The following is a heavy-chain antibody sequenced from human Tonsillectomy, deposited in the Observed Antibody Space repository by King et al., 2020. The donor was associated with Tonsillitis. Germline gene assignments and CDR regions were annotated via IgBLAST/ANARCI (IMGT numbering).Heavy chain of an antibody. Sequence: LQLVQSGSEVKKPGASVKVSCKASGYTFTTYGITWVRQAPGQGLEWMGWISPFNGDTNFGQKFQARVTMTTDTSTSTAYMELRTLRYDDTAVYYCARSSSGVLDYWGQGTLVTVSS. J-gene: IGHJ4*02. CDR3: ARSSSGVLDY. D-gene: IGHD2-8*01. CDR2: ISPFNGDT. CDR1: GYTFTTYG. V-gene: IGHV1-18*01.